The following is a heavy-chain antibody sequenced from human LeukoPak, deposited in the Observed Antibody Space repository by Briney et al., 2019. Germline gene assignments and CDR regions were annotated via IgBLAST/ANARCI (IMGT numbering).Heavy chain of an antibody. CDR1: GFTFSSYG. V-gene: IGHV3-33*01. CDR3: ARSEYSSSGDY. CDR2: IWYDGSNK. J-gene: IGHJ4*02. Sequence: GSLRLSCAASGFTFSSYGMHWVRQAPGKGLEWVAVIWYDGSNKYYADSVKGRFTISRDNSKNTLYLQMNSLRAEDTAVYYCARSEYSSSGDYWGQGTLVTVSS. D-gene: IGHD6-6*01.